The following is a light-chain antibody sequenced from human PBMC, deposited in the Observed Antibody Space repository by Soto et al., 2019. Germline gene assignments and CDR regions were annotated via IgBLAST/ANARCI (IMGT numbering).Light chain of an antibody. CDR2: GAS. J-gene: IGKJ1*01. Sequence: TQSPATLSVSVGERVTLSCRASQSVRNNLAWYQQKPGQAPRLLIYGASTRATGIPDRFSGSGSGTDFTLTISRLEPEDFAVYYCHHFGSLPETFGQGTNVE. CDR3: HHFGSLPET. V-gene: IGKV3-20*01. CDR1: QSVRNN.